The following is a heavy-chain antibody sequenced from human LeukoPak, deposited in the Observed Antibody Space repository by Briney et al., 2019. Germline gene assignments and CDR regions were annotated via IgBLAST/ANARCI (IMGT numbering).Heavy chain of an antibody. CDR2: IYYSGST. Sequence: SETLSLTCTVSGGSISSYYWSWIRQPPGKGLEWIGYIYYSGSTNYNPSLKSRVTISVDTSKNQFSLKLSSVTAADTAVYYCARGYYYDSSGYYLYYFDYWGQGTLVTVSS. J-gene: IGHJ4*02. CDR3: ARGYYYDSSGYYLYYFDY. D-gene: IGHD3-22*01. V-gene: IGHV4-59*01. CDR1: GGSISSYY.